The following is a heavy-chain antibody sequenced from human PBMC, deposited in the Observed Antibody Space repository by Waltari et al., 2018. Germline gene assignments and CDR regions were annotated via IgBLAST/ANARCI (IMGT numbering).Heavy chain of an antibody. Sequence: QVQLQESGPGLVKPSETLSLTCAVSGYSISSGYYWGWIRQPPGKGLEWIGSIYHSGSTYYNPSLKSRVTISVDTSKNQFSLKLSSVTAADTAVYYCARRIRLWTLDPWGQGTLVTVSS. CDR2: IYHSGST. CDR1: GYSISSGYY. CDR3: ARRIRLWTLDP. J-gene: IGHJ5*02. D-gene: IGHD2-21*01. V-gene: IGHV4-38-2*01.